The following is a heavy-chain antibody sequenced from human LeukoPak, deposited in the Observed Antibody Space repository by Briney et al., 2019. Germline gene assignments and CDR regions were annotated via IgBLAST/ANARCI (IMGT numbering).Heavy chain of an antibody. CDR3: ARLNILTGYYSYNDY. D-gene: IGHD3-9*01. V-gene: IGHV3-23*01. J-gene: IGHJ4*02. Sequence: GGSLRLSCAASGFTFSSYAMSWVRQAPGKGLGWVSAISGSGGSTYYADSVKGRFTISRDNAKNSLYLQMNSLRAEDTAVYYCARLNILTGYYSYNDYWGQGTLVTVSS. CDR1: GFTFSSYA. CDR2: ISGSGGST.